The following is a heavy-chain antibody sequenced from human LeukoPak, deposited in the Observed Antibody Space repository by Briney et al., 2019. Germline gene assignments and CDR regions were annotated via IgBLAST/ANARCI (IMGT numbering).Heavy chain of an antibody. D-gene: IGHD1-1*01. V-gene: IGHV1-18*01. CDR2: ISAYNGNT. CDR1: GYTFTSYG. CDR3: ARVRVPLYYYYYMDV. J-gene: IGHJ6*03. Sequence: ASVKVSCKASGYTFTSYGISWVRQAPGQGLEWMRWISAYNGNTNYAQKLQGRVTMTTDTSTSTAYMELRSLRSDDTAVYYCARVRVPLYYYYYMDVWGKGTTVAVSS.